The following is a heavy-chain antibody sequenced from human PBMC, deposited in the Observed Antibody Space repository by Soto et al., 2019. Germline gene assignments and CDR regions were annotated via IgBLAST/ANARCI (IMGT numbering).Heavy chain of an antibody. CDR3: AKDRLGRYCYYGMDV. Sequence: QVQLVESGGGVVQPGRSLRLSCAASGFTFSSYGMHWVRQAPGKGLEWVAGISYDGSNKYYADSVKGRFTISRDNSKNKLYLQMNSLRAEDTGGYYWAKDRLGRYCYYGMDVWGQGTTVTGFS. J-gene: IGHJ6*02. CDR2: ISYDGSNK. V-gene: IGHV3-30*18. D-gene: IGHD3-16*01. CDR1: GFTFSSYG.